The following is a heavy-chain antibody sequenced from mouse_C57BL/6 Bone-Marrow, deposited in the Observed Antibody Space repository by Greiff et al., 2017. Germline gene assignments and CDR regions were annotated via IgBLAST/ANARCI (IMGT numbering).Heavy chain of an antibody. CDR3: SLPLLLRSYAMDY. V-gene: IGHV1-82*01. CDR1: GYAFSSSW. J-gene: IGHJ4*01. Sequence: QVQLKQSGPELVKPGASVKISCKASGYAFSSSWMNWVKQRPGKGLEWIGRIYPGDGDTNYNGKFKGKATLTADKSSSTAYMQLSSLTSEDSAVYFCSLPLLLRSYAMDYWGQGTSVTVSS. D-gene: IGHD1-1*01. CDR2: IYPGDGDT.